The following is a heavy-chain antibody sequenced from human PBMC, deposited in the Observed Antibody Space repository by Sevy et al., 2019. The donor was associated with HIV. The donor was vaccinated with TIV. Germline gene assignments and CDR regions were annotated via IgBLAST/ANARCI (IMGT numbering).Heavy chain of an antibody. J-gene: IGHJ1*01. V-gene: IGHV3-30-3*01. CDR1: GFTFNRYS. Sequence: GGSLRLSCAASGFTFNRYSMHWVRQAPGKGLEWVATISFDATNKHYPDSVKGRFTISRDNFQNSLFLQMDSLRPEDSAVYYCALERLSSDVAEYFQNWGQGTLVTVSS. CDR3: ALERLSSDVAEYFQN. D-gene: IGHD1-1*01. CDR2: ISFDATNK.